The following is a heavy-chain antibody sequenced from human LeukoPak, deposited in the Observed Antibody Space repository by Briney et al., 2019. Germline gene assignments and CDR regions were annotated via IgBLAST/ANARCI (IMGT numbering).Heavy chain of an antibody. J-gene: IGHJ4*02. D-gene: IGHD4/OR15-4a*01. CDR2: IKQDGSDK. V-gene: IGHV3-7*01. CDR1: GFTFSDYW. CDR3: ARFSRVQSSF. Sequence: GGSLRLSCAASGFTFSDYWMSWVRQVPGKVLEWVANIKQDGSDKQYVDSIKGRFTISRDNAKNTMYLQMDSLRVEDTAIYYCARFSRVQSSFWGQGTLVTVSS.